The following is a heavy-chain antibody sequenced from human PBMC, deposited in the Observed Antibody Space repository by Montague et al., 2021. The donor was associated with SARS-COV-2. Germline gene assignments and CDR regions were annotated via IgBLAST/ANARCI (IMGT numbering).Heavy chain of an antibody. CDR1: GGSVSSAGYY. CDR2: IYYSGST. J-gene: IGHJ4*02. CDR3: ARVSLAAAATRSDY. D-gene: IGHD6-13*01. Sequence: SDTLSLTCTVSGGSVSSAGYYWSWIRQPPGKGLEWIGYIYYSGSTNYNPSLKSRVTISLDTSKNQFSLKLTSVTAADTAVYYCARVSLAAAATRSDYWGQGTLVTVSS. V-gene: IGHV4-61*08.